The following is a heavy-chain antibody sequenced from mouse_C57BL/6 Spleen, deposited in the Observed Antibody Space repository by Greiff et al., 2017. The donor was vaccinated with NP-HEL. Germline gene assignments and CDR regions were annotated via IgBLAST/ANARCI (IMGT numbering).Heavy chain of an antibody. D-gene: IGHD2-4*01. J-gene: IGHJ3*01. V-gene: IGHV1-80*01. CDR1: GYAFSSYW. CDR3: ANDYDGGTWFAY. Sequence: QVQLKQSGAELVKPGASVKISCKASGYAFSSYWMNWVKQRPGKGLEWIGQIYPGDGDTNYNGKFKGKATLTADKSSSTAYMQLSSLTSEDSAVYFCANDYDGGTWFAYWGQGTLVTVSA. CDR2: IYPGDGDT.